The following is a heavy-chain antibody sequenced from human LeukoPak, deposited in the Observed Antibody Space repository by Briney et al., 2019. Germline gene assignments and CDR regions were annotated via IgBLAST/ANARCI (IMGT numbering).Heavy chain of an antibody. D-gene: IGHD6-13*01. CDR1: GYTFTSYG. V-gene: IGHV1-18*01. CDR2: ISAYNGNT. CDR3: ARAPIAAAGTTRFDP. J-gene: IGHJ5*02. Sequence: ASVKVSSKASGYTFTSYGISWVRQAPGQGLEWMGWISAYNGNTNYAQKLQGRVTMTTDTSTSTAYMELRSLRSDDTAVYYCARAPIAAAGTTRFDPWGQGTLVTVSS.